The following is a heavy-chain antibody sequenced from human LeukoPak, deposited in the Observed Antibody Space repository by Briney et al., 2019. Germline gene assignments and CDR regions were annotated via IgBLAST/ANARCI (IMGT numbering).Heavy chain of an antibody. J-gene: IGHJ4*02. CDR2: SGST. CDR1: GGSFSGYY. V-gene: IGHV4-59*08. Sequence: SETLSLTCTVSGGSFSGYYWSWIRQPPGKGLEWIGHSGSTNYNPSLKSRVTILVDTSKNQFSLKLTSVTAADTAVYYCARHGNWNSRQYYFDYWGQGTLVTVSS. CDR3: ARHGNWNSRQYYFDY. D-gene: IGHD1-7*01.